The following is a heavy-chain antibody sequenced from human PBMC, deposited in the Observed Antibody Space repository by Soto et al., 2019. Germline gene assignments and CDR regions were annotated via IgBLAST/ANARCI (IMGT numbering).Heavy chain of an antibody. J-gene: IGHJ6*02. CDR2: MNPNSGNT. D-gene: IGHD6-6*01. CDR3: ARQPHYKYSSSSGSGYYYYYGMDV. CDR1: GYTFTSYD. Sequence: ASVKVSCKASGYTFTSYDINWVRQATGQGLEWMGWMNPNSGNTGYARKFQGRVTMTRNTSISTAYMELSSLRSEDTAVYYCARQPHYKYSSSSGSGYYYYYGMDVWGQGTTVTVSS. V-gene: IGHV1-8*01.